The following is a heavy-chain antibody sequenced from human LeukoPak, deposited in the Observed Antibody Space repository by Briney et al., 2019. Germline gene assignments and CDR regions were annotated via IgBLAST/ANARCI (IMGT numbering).Heavy chain of an antibody. V-gene: IGHV1-8*03. J-gene: IGHJ6*03. D-gene: IGHD3-3*01. CDR1: GYTFTSYD. CDR2: MNPNSGNT. Sequence: ASVKVSCKASGYTFTSYDINWVRQATGQGLEWMGWMNPNSGNTGYAQKFQGRVTITRNTYISTAYMELSSLRSEDTAVYYCARGPSYYDFWRAIYYYYYMDVWGKGTTVTVSS. CDR3: ARGPSYYDFWRAIYYYYYMDV.